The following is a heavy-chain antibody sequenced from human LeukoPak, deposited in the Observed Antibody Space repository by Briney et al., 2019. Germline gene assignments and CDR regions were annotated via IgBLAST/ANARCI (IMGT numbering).Heavy chain of an antibody. Sequence: NPGGSLRLSCVASGFTFSDYYMTWVRQAPGKGLEWVSYISSSSDYTNYADSVKGRFTISRDNAKNSLYLQMNSLRAEDTAVYYCARGYSDSSGYPDFWGQGTLVTVSS. CDR2: ISSSSDYT. CDR3: ARGYSDSSGYPDF. V-gene: IGHV3-11*05. J-gene: IGHJ4*02. D-gene: IGHD3-22*01. CDR1: GFTFSDYY.